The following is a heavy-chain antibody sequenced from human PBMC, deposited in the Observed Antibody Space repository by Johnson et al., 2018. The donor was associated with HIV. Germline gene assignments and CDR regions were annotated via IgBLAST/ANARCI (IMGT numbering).Heavy chain of an antibody. D-gene: IGHD5-18*01. Sequence: QVQLVESGGGVVQPGRSLRLSCAASGFSFSRYVMHWVRQAPGKGLEWVAVISDDGSNKYYADSVRGRFTISRDNSKNTLYLQMNSLRAEDTALYYCARADTAMVRGAFEIVVVSCYGDAFDIWGQGTRVTVSS. CDR3: ARADTAMVRGAFEIVVVSCYGDAFDI. V-gene: IGHV3-30*04. J-gene: IGHJ3*02. CDR1: GFSFSRYV. CDR2: ISDDGSNK.